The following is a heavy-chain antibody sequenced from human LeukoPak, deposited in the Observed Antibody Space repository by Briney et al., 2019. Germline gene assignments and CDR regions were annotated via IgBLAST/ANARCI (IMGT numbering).Heavy chain of an antibody. J-gene: IGHJ3*02. D-gene: IGHD3-22*01. CDR1: GFTFSRYW. V-gene: IGHV3-7*01. CDR3: ARGDYYDSSGYYTDAFDI. CDR2: IKQDGSEK. Sequence: GGSLRLSCAASGFTFSRYWVSWVRQAPGKGLEWVANIKQDGSEKFYVDSVKGRFTISRDNAKNSLNLQMNSLRAEDTAVYYCARGDYYDSSGYYTDAFDIWGQGTMVTVSS.